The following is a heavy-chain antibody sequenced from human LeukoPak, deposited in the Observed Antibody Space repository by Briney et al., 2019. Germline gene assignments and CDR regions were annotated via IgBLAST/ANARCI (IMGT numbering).Heavy chain of an antibody. CDR1: GFTFSSYS. J-gene: IGHJ4*02. D-gene: IGHD5-24*01. Sequence: PGGSLRLSCAASGFTFSSYSMNWVRQAPGKGLEWVSSISSSSSYIYYADSVKGRFTISRDSAKNSLYLQMNSLRAEDTAVYYCARSGDGYNYPDYWGQGTLVTVSS. CDR2: ISSSSSYI. V-gene: IGHV3-21*01. CDR3: ARSGDGYNYPDY.